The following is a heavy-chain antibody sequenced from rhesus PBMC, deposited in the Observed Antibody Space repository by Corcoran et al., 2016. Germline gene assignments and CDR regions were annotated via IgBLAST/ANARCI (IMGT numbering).Heavy chain of an antibody. J-gene: IGHJ4*01. Sequence: QVQLQESGPGLVKPSETLSLTCAVSGYSIRSGSGWSWIRQPPGKGREWIGYIGGRSGSTNYNPSLKSRVTISKDTSKNQFSLKLSSVTAADTAVYYCARGSCTGSGCYDYWGQGVLVTVSS. CDR1: GYSIRSGSG. V-gene: IGHV4-127*01. D-gene: IGHD2-21*01. CDR2: IGGRSGST. CDR3: ARGSCTGSGCYDY.